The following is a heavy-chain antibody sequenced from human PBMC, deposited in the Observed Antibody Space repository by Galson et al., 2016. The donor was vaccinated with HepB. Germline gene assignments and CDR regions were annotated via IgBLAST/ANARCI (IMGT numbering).Heavy chain of an antibody. J-gene: IGHJ6*02. V-gene: IGHV1-69*13. CDR1: GGTFSYYA. Sequence: SVKVSCKASGGTFSYYAISWVRQAPGQGLEWMGGIIPVYGTPQYAQKFRGRVTFTADASTNTAYMELRNLRSKDTAVYFCARDQGDLATISPLGYSHYGMDVWGQGTTVTVSS. D-gene: IGHD5-24*01. CDR2: IIPVYGTP. CDR3: ARDQGDLATISPLGYSHYGMDV.